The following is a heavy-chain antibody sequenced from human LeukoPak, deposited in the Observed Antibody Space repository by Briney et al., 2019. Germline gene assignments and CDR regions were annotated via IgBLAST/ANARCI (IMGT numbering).Heavy chain of an antibody. V-gene: IGHV3-66*01. J-gene: IGHJ4*02. Sequence: GGSLRLSCGVSGFTVSSNYMSWVRQAPGKGLEWVSVIYSGGSTYYADSVKGRFIISRDNSKNTLFLQMNSLRAEDTTIFYCAISIAPLQALDDWGQGTLVTVSS. CDR3: AISIAPLQALDD. CDR1: GFTVSSNY. CDR2: IYSGGST. D-gene: IGHD6-6*01.